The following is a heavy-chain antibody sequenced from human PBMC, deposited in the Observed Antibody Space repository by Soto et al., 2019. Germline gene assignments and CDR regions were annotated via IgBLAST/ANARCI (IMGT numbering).Heavy chain of an antibody. D-gene: IGHD3-16*02. CDR3: ARLYGLDAFDI. J-gene: IGHJ3*02. CDR2: IYYSGST. CDR1: GGSISSYY. V-gene: IGHV4-59*08. Sequence: SETLSLTCTVSGGSISSYYWSWIRQPPGKGLEWIGYIYYSGSTNYNPSLKSRLTISVDTSKNQFSLKLSSVTAADTAVYYCARLYGLDAFDIWGQGTMVTVSS.